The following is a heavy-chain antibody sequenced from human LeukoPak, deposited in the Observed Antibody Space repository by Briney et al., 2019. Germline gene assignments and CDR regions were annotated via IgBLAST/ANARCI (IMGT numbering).Heavy chain of an antibody. J-gene: IGHJ6*02. Sequence: SVKVSCKASGGTFSSYAISWVRHAPGQGLEWMGGIIPIFGTANYAQKFQGRVTITADESTSTAYMELSSLRSEDTAVYYCASGQLELRGYYYYYYYGMDVWGQGTTVTVSS. V-gene: IGHV1-69*13. D-gene: IGHD1-7*01. CDR3: ASGQLELRGYYYYYYYGMDV. CDR2: IIPIFGTA. CDR1: GGTFSSYA.